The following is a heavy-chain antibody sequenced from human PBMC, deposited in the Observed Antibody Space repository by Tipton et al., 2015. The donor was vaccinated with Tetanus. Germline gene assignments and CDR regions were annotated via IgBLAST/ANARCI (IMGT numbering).Heavy chain of an antibody. V-gene: IGHV4-30-4*01. CDR2: IYQTGIT. Sequence: TLSLTCTVSGASFSSGDYYWSWIRKPPGKDLEWIGYIYQTGITYYNPSLKGRVTISMDRSNTQFSLRLDSLTAADTAVYFCARANFDFSKKGPFDSWGQGSLVIVSS. CDR3: ARANFDFSKKGPFDS. D-gene: IGHD3-3*01. J-gene: IGHJ4*02. CDR1: GASFSSGDYY.